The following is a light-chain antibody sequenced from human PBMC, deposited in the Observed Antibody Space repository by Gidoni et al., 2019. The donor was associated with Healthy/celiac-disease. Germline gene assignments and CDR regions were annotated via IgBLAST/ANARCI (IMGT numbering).Light chain of an antibody. CDR2: DAS. V-gene: IGKV3-11*01. CDR3: QQRSNCPPIT. CDR1: QRVSSY. Sequence: EIVLTQSPATLSLSPGERATLSCRASQRVSSYLAWYQQKPGQAPRRLINDASNRATGIPARFSGSGSGTDFTITISSREPEDFAVYYCQQRSNCPPITFGQGTRLEIK. J-gene: IGKJ5*01.